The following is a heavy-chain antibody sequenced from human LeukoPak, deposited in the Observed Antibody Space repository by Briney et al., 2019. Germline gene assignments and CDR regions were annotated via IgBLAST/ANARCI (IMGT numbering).Heavy chain of an antibody. CDR1: GFTFRKYW. CDR2: IAANGNDK. CDR3: AREVFFQFDN. J-gene: IGHJ4*02. Sequence: GGSLTLSCAASGFTFRKYWMAWVRQAPGRGLGWVATIAANGNDKDYEDALQGRFTISRDNARNSLSLRIDSLRAEDTAQYYCAREVFFQFDNWGQGALVTVSS. V-gene: IGHV3-7*03.